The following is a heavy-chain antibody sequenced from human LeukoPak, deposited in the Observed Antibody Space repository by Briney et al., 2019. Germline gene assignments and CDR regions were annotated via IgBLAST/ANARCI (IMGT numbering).Heavy chain of an antibody. CDR1: GGSVRSDISH. V-gene: IGHV4-61*01. CDR2: IYYTGST. J-gene: IGHJ6*02. Sequence: SETLSLTCSVSGGSVRSDISHWSWIRQPPGKGLEWIGNIYYTGSTNYNPSLKSRVTISVDTSKNQFSLKLSSVTAADTAVYYCARGPQPHYYYYYGMDVWGQGTTVTVSS. CDR3: ARGPQPHYYYYYGMDV.